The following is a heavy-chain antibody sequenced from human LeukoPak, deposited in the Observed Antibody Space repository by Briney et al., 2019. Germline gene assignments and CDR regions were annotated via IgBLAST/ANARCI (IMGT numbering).Heavy chain of an antibody. Sequence: SVKVSCKASGGTFSSYAISWVRQAPGQGLEWMGGIIPIFGTANYAQKFQGRVTITADESTSTAYMEPSSLRSEDTAVYYCARVPYYYDSSGYYAGYWGQGTLVTVSS. V-gene: IGHV1-69*13. CDR2: IIPIFGTA. D-gene: IGHD3-22*01. J-gene: IGHJ4*02. CDR1: GGTFSSYA. CDR3: ARVPYYYDSSGYYAGY.